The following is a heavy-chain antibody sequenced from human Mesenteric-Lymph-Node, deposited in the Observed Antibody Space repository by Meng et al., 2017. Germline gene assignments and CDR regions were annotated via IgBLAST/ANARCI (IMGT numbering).Heavy chain of an antibody. J-gene: IGHJ6*02. Sequence: LSLTCAASGFTFSSYAMSWVRQAPGKGLEWVSAISGSGGSTYYADSVKGRFTISRDNSKNTLYLQMNSLRAEDTAVYYCAKGETVRGTLYYYYYYGMDVWGQGTTVTVSS. V-gene: IGHV3-23*01. CDR3: AKGETVRGTLYYYYYYGMDV. CDR2: ISGSGGST. CDR1: GFTFSSYA. D-gene: IGHD3-10*01.